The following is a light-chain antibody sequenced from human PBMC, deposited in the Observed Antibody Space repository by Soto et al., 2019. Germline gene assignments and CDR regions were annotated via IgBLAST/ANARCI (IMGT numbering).Light chain of an antibody. CDR1: QSVTSNY. CDR2: GAS. V-gene: IGKV3-20*01. J-gene: IGKJ1*01. CDR3: QQYGSSPGT. Sequence: EIALTQSPGTLSLSPGERATLSCRASQSVTSNYLAWYQHKPGQAPRLLMFGASIRDTGIPDRFSGSGSGTDFTLTISRLEPEDFAVYYCQQYGSSPGTFGQGTKVEVK.